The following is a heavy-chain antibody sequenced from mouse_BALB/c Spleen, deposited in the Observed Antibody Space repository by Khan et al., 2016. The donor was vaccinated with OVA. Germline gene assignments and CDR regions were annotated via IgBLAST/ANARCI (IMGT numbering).Heavy chain of an antibody. CDR1: GFSLPNYS. D-gene: IGHD2-4*01. Sequence: QVQLKQSGPGLVQPSQSLSITCTVSGFSLPNYSVHWVRQSPGKGLEWLGVIWSAGSTDYNEAFISRLTISKDKSRSQVFFKMNNLQPNDTAIYYCASRCYDYGRGALFAYWGQGTLVTVSA. J-gene: IGHJ3*01. CDR3: ASRCYDYGRGALFAY. V-gene: IGHV2-2*02. CDR2: IWSAGST.